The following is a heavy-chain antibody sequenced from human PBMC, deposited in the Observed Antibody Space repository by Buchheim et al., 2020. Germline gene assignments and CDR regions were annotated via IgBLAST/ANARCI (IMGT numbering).Heavy chain of an antibody. CDR1: SASITSSSYW. CDR2: IHHNGTT. D-gene: IGHD3-22*01. CDR3: ATAAYFKSSGFFQH. Sequence: QVQLQESGPGLVKPSGTLSLTCVVSSASITSSSYWWSWVRQSPGKGLEWIGEIHHNGTTNVNVSLKSRVAVSVDKSKNHFSLSLASLTAADTAVYFCATAAYFKSSGFFQHWGPGTL. J-gene: IGHJ1*01. V-gene: IGHV4-4*02.